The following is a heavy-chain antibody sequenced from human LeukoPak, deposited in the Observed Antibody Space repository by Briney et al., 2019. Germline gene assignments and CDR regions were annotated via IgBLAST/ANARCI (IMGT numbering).Heavy chain of an antibody. V-gene: IGHV4-59*01. CDR1: GDSMDVYY. CDR3: ARLYYPDRGQWYYYDS. CDR2: TFSSGAT. J-gene: IGHJ4*02. Sequence: SETLSLTCTVVGDSMDVYYWTWLRQAPGKGLEWIGYTFSSGATNYNRSLKSRVTILIDTSKKNFSLTLKSVTAADTAIYYCARLYYPDRGQWYYYDSWGQGTLVTVSS. D-gene: IGHD3-16*01.